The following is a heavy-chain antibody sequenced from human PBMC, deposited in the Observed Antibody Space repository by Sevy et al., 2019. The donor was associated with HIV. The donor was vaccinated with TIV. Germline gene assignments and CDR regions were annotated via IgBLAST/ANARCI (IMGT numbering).Heavy chain of an antibody. CDR3: ARDRGSSSSLNWFDP. V-gene: IGHV1-2*02. J-gene: IGHJ5*02. CDR1: GYTFTGYY. D-gene: IGHD6-13*01. Sequence: ASVKDSCKASGYTFTGYYMHWVRQAPGQGLEWMGWINPNSGGTNYAQKFQGRVTMTRDTSISTAYMELSRLRSDDTAVYYCARDRGSSSSLNWFDPWGQGTLVTVSS. CDR2: INPNSGGT.